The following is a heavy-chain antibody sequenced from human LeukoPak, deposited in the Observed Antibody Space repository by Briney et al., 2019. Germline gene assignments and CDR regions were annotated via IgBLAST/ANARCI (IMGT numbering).Heavy chain of an antibody. J-gene: IGHJ3*02. D-gene: IGHD3-22*01. V-gene: IGHV3-30*18. CDR3: AKAMSWYYYESSGYPKADPNGAFDI. CDR1: GFTFSSYG. CDR2: ISYDGSNK. Sequence: AGGSLRLSCAASGFTFSSYGMHWVRQAPGKGLEWVAVISYDGSNKYYVDSVKGRFTISRDNSKNTMYLQMNSLRAEDTAVYYCAKAMSWYYYESSGYPKADPNGAFDIWGQGTMVTVSS.